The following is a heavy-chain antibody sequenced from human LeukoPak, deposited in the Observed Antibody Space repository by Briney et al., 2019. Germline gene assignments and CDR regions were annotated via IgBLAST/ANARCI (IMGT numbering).Heavy chain of an antibody. V-gene: IGHV4-59*01. J-gene: IGHJ5*02. CDR1: GGFLRSYY. CDR2: IFYLGNT. Sequence: PSETLSLTCTVSGGFLRSYYWSWIRQTPGKGPEWIGYIFYLGNTNYNPSFESRVTMSVDTSKNQFSLKLRSMTAADTAIYYCARKGLQDWFDPWGQGTLVTVSS. CDR3: ARKGLQDWFDP. D-gene: IGHD5-24*01.